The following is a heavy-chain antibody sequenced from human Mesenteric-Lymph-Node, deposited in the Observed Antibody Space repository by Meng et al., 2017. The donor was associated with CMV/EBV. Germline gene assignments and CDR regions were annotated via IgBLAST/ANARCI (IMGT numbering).Heavy chain of an antibody. CDR2: IDWDDNK. D-gene: IGHD3-10*01. CDR3: ARGDYYGSGTGHGMDV. Sequence: SGPTLVKPTQTLTLTCTFSGFSLSTSGMRVSWIRQSPDKALEWLARIDWDDNKFYSTSLKTRLTISKDTSKNQVVLTMTNMDPVDTATYYCARGDYYGSGTGHGMDVWGQGTTVTVSS. J-gene: IGHJ6*02. V-gene: IGHV2-70D*14. CDR1: GFSLSTSGMR.